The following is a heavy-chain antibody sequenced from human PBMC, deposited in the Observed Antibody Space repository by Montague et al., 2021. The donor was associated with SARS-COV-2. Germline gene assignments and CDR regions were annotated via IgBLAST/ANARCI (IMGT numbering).Heavy chain of an antibody. V-gene: IGHV6-1*01. Sequence: CAISGDSVSSDSAAWNWVRQSPSRGLEWLGRTYYRSNWYNDYAVXXKSRITIMSDTSKNQISLQLNSVTPEDTAVYYCARDLRWRYGYGMDVWGQGTTVTVSS. CDR1: GDSVSSDSAA. CDR3: ARDLRWRYGYGMDV. CDR2: TYYRSNWYN. D-gene: IGHD3-16*01. J-gene: IGHJ6*02.